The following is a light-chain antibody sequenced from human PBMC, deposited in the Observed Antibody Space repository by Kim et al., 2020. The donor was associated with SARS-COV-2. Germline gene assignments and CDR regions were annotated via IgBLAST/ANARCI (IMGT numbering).Light chain of an antibody. CDR2: GAS. Sequence: LSPGERATLSCRASQSVSSNLAWYQQKPGQAPRLLIYGASTRATGIPARFSGSGSGTEFTLTISSLQSEDFAVYYCQQYNNWSLTFGGGTKVDIK. V-gene: IGKV3D-15*01. CDR1: QSVSSN. CDR3: QQYNNWSLT. J-gene: IGKJ4*01.